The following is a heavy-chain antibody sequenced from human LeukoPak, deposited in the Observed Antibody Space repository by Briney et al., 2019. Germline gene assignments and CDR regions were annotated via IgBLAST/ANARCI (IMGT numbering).Heavy chain of an antibody. D-gene: IGHD3-3*01. V-gene: IGHV3-49*04. CDR2: IRSKAYGGTT. J-gene: IGHJ4*02. CDR3: TRDIFGVVNFDY. CDR1: GFTFGDYA. Sequence: GGSLSLSCTASGFTFGDYAMSWVRQAPGKGLEWVGFIRSKAYGGTTEYAASVKGRFTISRDDSKSIAYLQMNSLKAEDTAVYYCTRDIFGVVNFDYWGQGTLVTVSS.